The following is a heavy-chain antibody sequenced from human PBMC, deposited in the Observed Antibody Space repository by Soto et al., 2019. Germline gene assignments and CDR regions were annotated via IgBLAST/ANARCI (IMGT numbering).Heavy chain of an antibody. V-gene: IGHV4-61*01. CDR3: ARDSVYSEGYYYGMDV. D-gene: IGHD6-13*01. Sequence: SETLSLTCTVSGGSVSSGSYYWSWIRQPPGKGLEWIGYIYYSGSTNYNPSLKSRVTISVDTSKNQFSLKLSSVTAADTAAYYCARDSVYSEGYYYGMDVWGQGTTVTVSS. CDR1: GGSVSSGSYY. CDR2: IYYSGST. J-gene: IGHJ6*02.